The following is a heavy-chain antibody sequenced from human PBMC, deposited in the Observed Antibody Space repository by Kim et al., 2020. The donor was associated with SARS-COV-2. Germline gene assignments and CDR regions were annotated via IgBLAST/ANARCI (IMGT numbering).Heavy chain of an antibody. CDR1: GFAFSGNW. J-gene: IGHJ4*02. CDR3: ARANEGYFDH. Sequence: GGSLRLSCAASGFAFSGNWMRWVRQDPRKGLVWVSGIYNDGSSTKYTDSVKGRFTISRDNAKNTVYLQMNSLRVEDTAVYFCARANEGYFDHWGQGTLVTVS. V-gene: IGHV3-74*01. CDR2: IYNDGSST.